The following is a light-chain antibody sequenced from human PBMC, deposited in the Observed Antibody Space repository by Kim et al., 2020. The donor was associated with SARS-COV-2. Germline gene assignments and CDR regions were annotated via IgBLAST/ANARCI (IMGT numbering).Light chain of an antibody. V-gene: IGKV3-11*01. CDR1: QSVTGR. CDR2: DTS. Sequence: LSPGESAPLPCRATQSVTGRVAWYQQRPGQAPRLLIYDTSRRATGIPARFSGSGSGTDFTLTISSLEPEDFAVYYCQQRRSWPLTFGGGTKVEIK. J-gene: IGKJ4*01. CDR3: QQRRSWPLT.